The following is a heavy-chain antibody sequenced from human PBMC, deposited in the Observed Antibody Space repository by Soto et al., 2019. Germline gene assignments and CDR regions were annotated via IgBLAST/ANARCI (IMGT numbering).Heavy chain of an antibody. D-gene: IGHD4-17*01. V-gene: IGHV4-30-2*01. Sequence: SETLSLTCAFSGGPITSGGYSWSWIRQPPGKGLEWIGYIYHSGGTYYNPSLKSRVTLSIDRTKKQFSLKLKSVTAADTAVYFCARTMTTSGWFDPWGQGTLVTVSS. J-gene: IGHJ5*02. CDR3: ARTMTTSGWFDP. CDR1: GGPITSGGYS. CDR2: IYHSGGT.